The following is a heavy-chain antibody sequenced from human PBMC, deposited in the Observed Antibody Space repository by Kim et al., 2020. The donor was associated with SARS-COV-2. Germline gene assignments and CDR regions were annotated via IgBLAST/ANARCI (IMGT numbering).Heavy chain of an antibody. J-gene: IGHJ6*03. Sequence: ASVKVSCKASGYTFTSYDINWVRQATGQGLEWMGWMNPNSGNTGCAQKFQGRVTMTRNTSISTAYMELSSLRSEDTAVYYCAGGFRRGVQQLVPLLRYYYYYMDVWGKGTTVTVSS. D-gene: IGHD6-6*01. CDR2: MNPNSGNT. V-gene: IGHV1-8*01. CDR1: GYTFTSYD. CDR3: AGGFRRGVQQLVPLLRYYYYYMDV.